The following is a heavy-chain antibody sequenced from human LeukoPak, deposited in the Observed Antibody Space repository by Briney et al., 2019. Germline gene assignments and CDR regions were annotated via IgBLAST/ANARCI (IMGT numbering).Heavy chain of an antibody. CDR1: GYRFTDHW. CDR3: ARGDNSGWYFFDY. V-gene: IGHV5-51*01. Sequence: PGESLEISCEASGYRFTDHWIGWVRQVPGKGLEWMGIIYPGDSDTRYSPSFQGQVTISADKSISTAYLQWSTLQAPDTAMYYCARGDNSGWYFFDYWGQGTLVTVSS. D-gene: IGHD6-19*01. CDR2: IYPGDSDT. J-gene: IGHJ4*02.